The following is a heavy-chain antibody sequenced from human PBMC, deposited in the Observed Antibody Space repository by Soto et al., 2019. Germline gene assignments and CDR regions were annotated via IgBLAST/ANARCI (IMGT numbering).Heavy chain of an antibody. V-gene: IGHV3-23*01. Sequence: APVKGLEWVSAISGSGGSTYYADSVKGRFTISRDNSKNTLYLQMNSLRAEDTAVYYCAKDFRPGYYYYGMDVWGQGTTVTVSS. J-gene: IGHJ6*02. CDR2: ISGSGGST. CDR3: AKDFRPGYYYYGMDV.